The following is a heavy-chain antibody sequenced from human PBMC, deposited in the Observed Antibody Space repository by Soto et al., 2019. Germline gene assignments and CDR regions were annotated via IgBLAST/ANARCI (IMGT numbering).Heavy chain of an antibody. CDR2: INHSGST. CDR1: GGSFSGYY. Sequence: PETLSLTCAVYGGSFSGYYWSWIRQPPGKGLEWIGEINHSGSTNYNPSLKSRVTISVDTSKNQFSLKLSSVTAADTAVYYCARVTIAAAGTHFNYYYYGMDVWGQGTTVTVSS. V-gene: IGHV4-34*01. J-gene: IGHJ6*02. D-gene: IGHD6-13*01. CDR3: ARVTIAAAGTHFNYYYYGMDV.